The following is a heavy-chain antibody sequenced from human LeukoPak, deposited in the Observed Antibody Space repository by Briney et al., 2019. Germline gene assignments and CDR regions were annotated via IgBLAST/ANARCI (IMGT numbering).Heavy chain of an antibody. Sequence: ASETLSLTCSVSGGSLTNYYWGWIRQPPGKGLEFIGYIHSDGTTNYDSSLQSRVAISLDTSKIRFSLRLYSVTAADTALYFCARLNFRGGEALHFDSWGQGTLVTVSS. J-gene: IGHJ4*02. CDR1: GGSLTNYY. CDR3: ARLNFRGGEALHFDS. CDR2: IHSDGTT. D-gene: IGHD3-16*01. V-gene: IGHV4-4*09.